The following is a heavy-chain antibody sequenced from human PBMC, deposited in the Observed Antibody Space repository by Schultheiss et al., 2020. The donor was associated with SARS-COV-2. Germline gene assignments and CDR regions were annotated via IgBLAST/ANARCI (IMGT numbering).Heavy chain of an antibody. J-gene: IGHJ5*02. CDR2: ISSSSSYI. D-gene: IGHD6-19*01. V-gene: IGHV3-21*01. CDR3: ARDDNDSSGWYYWFDP. Sequence: GGSLRLSCAASGFTFSSYWMSWVRQAPGKGLEWVSSISSSSSYIYYADSVKGRFTISRDNAKNSLYLQMNSLRAEDTAVYYCARDDNDSSGWYYWFDPWGQGTLVTVSS. CDR1: GFTFSSYW.